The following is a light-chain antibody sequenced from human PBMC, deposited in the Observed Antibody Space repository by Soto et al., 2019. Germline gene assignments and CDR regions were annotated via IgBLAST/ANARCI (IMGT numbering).Light chain of an antibody. Sequence: DIQMTQSPSTLSASIGDRVTITCRASESIRIWVAWYQQKPGKAPKLLINKASDLESGVPARFSGSGSGTEFTLTISSLQPDDFATYYCQQYNRHATFGQGTKVEIK. V-gene: IGKV1-5*03. CDR1: ESIRIW. J-gene: IGKJ1*01. CDR3: QQYNRHAT. CDR2: KAS.